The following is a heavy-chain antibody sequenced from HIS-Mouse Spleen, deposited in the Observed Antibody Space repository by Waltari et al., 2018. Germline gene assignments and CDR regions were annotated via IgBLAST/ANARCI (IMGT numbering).Heavy chain of an antibody. CDR1: GGSFSGYY. D-gene: IGHD6-13*01. CDR3: ARYRGSWDY. CDR2: INHSGST. J-gene: IGHJ4*02. Sequence: QVQLQQWGAGLLKPSETLSRTCAVYGGSFSGYYWSWIRQPPGKGLEWIGEINHSGSTNYNPSLKSRVTISVDTSKNQFSLKLSSVTAADTAVYYCARYRGSWDYWGQGTLVTVSS. V-gene: IGHV4-34*01.